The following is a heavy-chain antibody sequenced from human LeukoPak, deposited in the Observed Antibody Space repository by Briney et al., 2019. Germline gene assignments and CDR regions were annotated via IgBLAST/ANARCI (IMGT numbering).Heavy chain of an antibody. Sequence: PGGSLRLSCAASGFTFSSYWMSWVRQAPGKGLEWVANIKQDGSEKYYVDSVKGRFTISRDNAKNSLYLQMNSQRAEDTAVYYCAREDSSGWPRTLDYWGQGTLVTVSS. CDR1: GFTFSSYW. D-gene: IGHD6-19*01. CDR3: AREDSSGWPRTLDY. J-gene: IGHJ4*02. CDR2: IKQDGSEK. V-gene: IGHV3-7*01.